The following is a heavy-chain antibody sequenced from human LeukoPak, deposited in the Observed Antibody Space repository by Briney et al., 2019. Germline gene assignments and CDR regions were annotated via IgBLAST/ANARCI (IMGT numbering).Heavy chain of an antibody. CDR2: IDYSGNT. CDR3: ARWYYDSSGYRYFDY. V-gene: IGHV4-59*12. D-gene: IGHD3-22*01. J-gene: IGHJ4*02. CDR1: GVSISPYC. Sequence: PAATLSISCTVAGVSISPYCWTGTRQPRRSGVGPGWNIDYSGNTKYNPSLKSRVTVSVDTSKNHFSLKLSSVTAADTAVYYCARWYYDSSGYRYFDYWGQGTLVIVSS.